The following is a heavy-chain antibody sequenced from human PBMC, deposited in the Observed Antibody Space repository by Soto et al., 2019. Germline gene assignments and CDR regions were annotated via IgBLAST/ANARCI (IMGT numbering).Heavy chain of an antibody. CDR1: GGSISSYY. Sequence: NPSETLSLTCTVSGGSISSYYWSWIRQPAGKGLEWIGRIYTSGSTNYNPSLKSRVTMSVDTSKNQFSLKLSSVTAADTAVYYCARGDGIAAAGDYYYGMDVWGQGTTVTVSS. D-gene: IGHD6-13*01. CDR2: IYTSGST. CDR3: ARGDGIAAAGDYYYGMDV. V-gene: IGHV4-4*07. J-gene: IGHJ6*02.